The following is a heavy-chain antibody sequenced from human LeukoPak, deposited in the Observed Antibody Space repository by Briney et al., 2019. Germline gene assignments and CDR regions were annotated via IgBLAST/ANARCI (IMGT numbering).Heavy chain of an antibody. Sequence: PGGSLRLSCAASGFTFSSYWMSWVRQAPGKGLEWVANIKQDGSEKYYVDSVKGRFTISRDNAKNSLYLQMNSLRAEDTAVYYCARDLNSDSSGCYAHFGDYWGQGTLVTVSS. CDR1: GFTFSSYW. CDR3: ARDLNSDSSGCYAHFGDY. V-gene: IGHV3-7*01. CDR2: IKQDGSEK. D-gene: IGHD3-22*01. J-gene: IGHJ4*02.